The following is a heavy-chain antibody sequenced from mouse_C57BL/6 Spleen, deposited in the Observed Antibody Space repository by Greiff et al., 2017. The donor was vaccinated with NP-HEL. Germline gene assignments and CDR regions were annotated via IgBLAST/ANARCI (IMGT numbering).Heavy chain of an antibody. V-gene: IGHV1-82*01. J-gene: IGHJ2*01. CDR2: IYPGDGDT. CDR3: ARRSNFYYFDY. D-gene: IGHD2-5*01. Sequence: QVQLQQSGPELVKPGASVKISCKASGYAFSSSWMNWVKQRPGKGLEWIGRIYPGDGDTNSNGKFKGKATRTADKSSSTAYMQLSSLTSEDSAVYFCARRSNFYYFDYWGQGTTLTVSS. CDR1: GYAFSSSW.